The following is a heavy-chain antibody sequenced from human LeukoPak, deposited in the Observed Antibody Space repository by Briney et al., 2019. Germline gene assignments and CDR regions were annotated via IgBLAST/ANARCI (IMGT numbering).Heavy chain of an antibody. D-gene: IGHD3-10*01. V-gene: IGHV4-34*01. CDR3: ARVQSRYYYGSGSYYLNAFDI. Sequence: PSETLSLTCAVYGGSFSGYYWSWIRQPPGKGLEWIGEINHSGSTNYNPSLKSRVTISVDTSKNQFSLKLSSVTAADTAVYYCARVQSRYYYGSGSYYLNAFDIWGQGTMVTVSS. J-gene: IGHJ3*02. CDR2: INHSGST. CDR1: GGSFSGYY.